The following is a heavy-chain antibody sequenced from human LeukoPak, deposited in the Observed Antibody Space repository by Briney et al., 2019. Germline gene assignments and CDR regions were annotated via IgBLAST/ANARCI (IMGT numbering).Heavy chain of an antibody. CDR1: GYTFTSYD. D-gene: IGHD3-3*01. Sequence: ASVKVSCKASGYTFTSYDISWVRPAPGQGLEGMGWISAYNGNTNYAQKLQGRVTMTTDTSTSTAYMELRSLRSGDTAVYYCARAGETIFGAPNWFDPWGQGTLVTVSS. CDR2: ISAYNGNT. J-gene: IGHJ5*02. V-gene: IGHV1-18*01. CDR3: ARAGETIFGAPNWFDP.